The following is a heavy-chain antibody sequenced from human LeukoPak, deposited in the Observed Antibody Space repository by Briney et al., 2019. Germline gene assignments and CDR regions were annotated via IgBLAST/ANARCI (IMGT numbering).Heavy chain of an antibody. CDR1: GFTFSSYA. J-gene: IGHJ4*02. V-gene: IGHV3-23*01. Sequence: GGSLRLSCAASGFTFSSYAMSWVRQAPGKGLEWVLAISGSGGSTYYADSVKGRFTISRDNSKNTLYLQMNSLRAEDTAVYYCAKGYRVVVVTIGYFDYWGQGTLVTVSS. CDR2: ISGSGGST. D-gene: IGHD3-22*01. CDR3: AKGYRVVVVTIGYFDY.